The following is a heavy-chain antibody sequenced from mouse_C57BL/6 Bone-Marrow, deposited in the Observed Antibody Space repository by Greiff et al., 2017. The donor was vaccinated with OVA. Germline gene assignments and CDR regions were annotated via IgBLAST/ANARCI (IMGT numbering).Heavy chain of an antibody. Sequence: VMLVESGPELVKPGASVKLSCKASGYTFTSYDINWVKQRPGQGLEWIGWIYPRDGSTKYNEKFKGKATLTVDTSSSTAYMELHSLTSEDSAVYFCASPSYYGSTYRYFDVWGTGTTVTVSS. CDR3: ASPSYYGSTYRYFDV. D-gene: IGHD1-1*01. J-gene: IGHJ1*03. CDR2: IYPRDGST. V-gene: IGHV1-85*01. CDR1: GYTFTSYD.